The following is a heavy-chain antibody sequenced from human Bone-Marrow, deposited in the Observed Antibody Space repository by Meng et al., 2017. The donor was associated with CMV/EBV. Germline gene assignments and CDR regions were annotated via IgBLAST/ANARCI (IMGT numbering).Heavy chain of an antibody. CDR1: GFIFSDHW. CDR3: LRGTTAWNGVDY. D-gene: IGHD1-1*01. Sequence: SCVCSGFIFSDHWIHWVRQAPGKGLVWVSRINNNGIDTNYAESVKGRFTLSRDNAKNTVYLQMNSLRAEDMAVYYCLRGTTAWNGVDYWGQGTLVTVSS. V-gene: IGHV3-74*01. J-gene: IGHJ4*02. CDR2: INNNGIDT.